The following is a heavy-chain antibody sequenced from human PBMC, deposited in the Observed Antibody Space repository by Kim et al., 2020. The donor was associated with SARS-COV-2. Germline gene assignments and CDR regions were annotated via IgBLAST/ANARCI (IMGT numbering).Heavy chain of an antibody. J-gene: IGHJ6*02. CDR2: IIPIFGTA. V-gene: IGHV1-69*13. Sequence: SVKVSCKASGGTFSSYAISWVRQAPGQGLEWMGGIIPIFGTANYAQKFQGRVTITADESTSTAYMELSSLRSEDTAVYYCASGSSWNYYYYGMDVWGQGTTVTVSS. D-gene: IGHD6-13*01. CDR1: GGTFSSYA. CDR3: ASGSSWNYYYYGMDV.